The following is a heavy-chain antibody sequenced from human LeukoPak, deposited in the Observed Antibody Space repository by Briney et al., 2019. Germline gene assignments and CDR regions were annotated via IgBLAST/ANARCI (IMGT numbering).Heavy chain of an antibody. V-gene: IGHV1-8*01. CDR3: ARGPISRGRWLQCRFHY. CDR2: MNPNSGNT. CDR1: GYTFTSYD. D-gene: IGHD5-24*01. J-gene: IGHJ4*02. Sequence: ASVKVSCKASGYTFTSYDINWVRQATGQGLEWMGWMNPNSGNTGYAQKFQGRVTMTRNTSISTAYMELRSLRSEDTAVYYCARGPISRGRWLQCRFHYRGQGTLVPVSS.